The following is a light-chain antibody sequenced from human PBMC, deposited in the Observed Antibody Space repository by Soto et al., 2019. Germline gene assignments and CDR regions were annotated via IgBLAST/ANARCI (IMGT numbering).Light chain of an antibody. J-gene: IGLJ3*02. CDR2: EVS. Sequence: QSALTQPASVSGSPGQSITISCTGTSSDVGSYNLVSWYQQHPGKAPKLMIYEVSKRPSGVSNRFSGSKSGNTASLTISGLQDEDEAEYFCCSYVGSGTLRVFGGGTKATVL. V-gene: IGLV2-23*02. CDR1: SSDVGSYNL. CDR3: CSYVGSGTLRV.